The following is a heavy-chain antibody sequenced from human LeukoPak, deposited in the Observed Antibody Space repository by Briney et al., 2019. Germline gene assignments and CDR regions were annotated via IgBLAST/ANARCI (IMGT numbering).Heavy chain of an antibody. CDR2: IYNSEST. D-gene: IGHD3-9*01. V-gene: IGHV4-59*01. Sequence: SETLSLTCTVSGGSISSYYWSWIRQPPGKGLEWIGYIYNSESTNYNPSIKSRVTILVGTSKNQFSLKLSSVTAADTAVYYCARGYYDILTGYSESAFDIWGQGTKVTVSS. CDR1: GGSISSYY. J-gene: IGHJ3*02. CDR3: ARGYYDILTGYSESAFDI.